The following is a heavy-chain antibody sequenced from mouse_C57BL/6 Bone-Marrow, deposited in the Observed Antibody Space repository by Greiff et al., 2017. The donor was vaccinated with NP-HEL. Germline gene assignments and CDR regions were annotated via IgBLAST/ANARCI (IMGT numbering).Heavy chain of an antibody. CDR3: ARNRVLRPYWYFDV. CDR2: IHPHSGST. V-gene: IGHV1-64*01. Sequence: QVQLQQPGAELVKPGASVKLSCKASGYTFTSYWMHWVKQRPGQGLEWIGMIHPHSGSTNYNEKFKSKATLTVDKSSSTAYMQLSSLTSEDSAVYDGARNRVLRPYWYFDVWGTGTTVTVSS. J-gene: IGHJ1*03. D-gene: IGHD1-2*01. CDR1: GYTFTSYW.